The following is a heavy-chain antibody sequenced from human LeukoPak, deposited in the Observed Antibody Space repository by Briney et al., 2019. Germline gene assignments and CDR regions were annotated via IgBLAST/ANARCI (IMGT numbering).Heavy chain of an antibody. CDR2: TYYSGST. CDR1: GGSISSSSYY. D-gene: IGHD4-17*01. CDR3: ARHGLYGDYDLDY. V-gene: IGHV4-39*01. J-gene: IGHJ4*02. Sequence: SETLSLTCTVSGGSISSSSYYWGWIRQPPGKGLEWIGSTYYSGSTYYNPSLKSRVTISVDTSKNQFSLKLSSVTAADTAVYYCARHGLYGDYDLDYWGQGTLVTVPS.